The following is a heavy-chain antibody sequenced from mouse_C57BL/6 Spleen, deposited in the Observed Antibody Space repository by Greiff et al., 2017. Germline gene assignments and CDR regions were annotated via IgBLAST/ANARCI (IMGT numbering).Heavy chain of an antibody. V-gene: IGHV1-36*01. CDR2: VYPYNGGT. CDR3: ARSVITTVVATRYFDV. CDR1: GFTFTDYY. J-gene: IGHJ1*03. Sequence: VQLQQSGPVLVKPGPSVKISCKASGFTFTDYYMHWVKQSHGKSLEWIGLVYPYNGGTSYNQKFKGKATLTVDTSSSTAYMELNSLTSEDSAVYYCARSVITTVVATRYFDVWGTGTTVTVSS. D-gene: IGHD1-1*01.